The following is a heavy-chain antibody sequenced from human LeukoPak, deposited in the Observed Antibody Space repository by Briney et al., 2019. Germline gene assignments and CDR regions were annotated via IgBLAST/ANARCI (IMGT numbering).Heavy chain of an antibody. V-gene: IGHV4-59*12. Sequence: SETLSLTCTVSGDSISNYWWAWIRQPPGKGLEWIGYIYYSGTPTSYNPSLKSRVTISIDTSRNQFSLKLSSVTAADTAVYYCARFVAGINRDNWFDPWGQGTLVTVSS. CDR3: ARFVAGINRDNWFDP. CDR2: IYYSGTPT. J-gene: IGHJ5*02. D-gene: IGHD6-19*01. CDR1: GDSISNYW.